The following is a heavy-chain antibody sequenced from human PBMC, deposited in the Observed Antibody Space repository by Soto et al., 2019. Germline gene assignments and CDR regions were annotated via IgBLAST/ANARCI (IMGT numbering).Heavy chain of an antibody. D-gene: IGHD1-1*01. CDR3: ARGKSGTASATWFDG. J-gene: IGHJ5*02. V-gene: IGHV1-69*13. Sequence: SVKVSCKASGWTFSSYAISWVRQAAGQGREWMGGIIPIFGTANYAQKFQGRVTITADESTSTAYMELSSLRSEDTAVYYCARGKSGTASATWFDGWGQGTRVTVSS. CDR2: IIPIFGTA. CDR1: GWTFSSYA.